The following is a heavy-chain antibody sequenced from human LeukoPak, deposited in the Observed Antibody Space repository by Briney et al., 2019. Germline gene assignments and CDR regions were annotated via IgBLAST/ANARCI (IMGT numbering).Heavy chain of an antibody. Sequence: PSETLSLTCAVYGGSFSGYYWSWIRQAPGKGLEWVSAISGSGGSTYYADSVKGRFTISRDNSKNTLYLQMNSLRAEDTAVYYCAKEYTGYSYGLFYGMDVWGQGTTVTVSS. CDR2: ISGSGGST. CDR3: AKEYTGYSYGLFYGMDV. D-gene: IGHD5-18*01. V-gene: IGHV3-23*01. J-gene: IGHJ6*02. CDR1: GGSFSGYY.